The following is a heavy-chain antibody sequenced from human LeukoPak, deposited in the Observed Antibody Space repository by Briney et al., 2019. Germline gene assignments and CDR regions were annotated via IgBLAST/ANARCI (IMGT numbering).Heavy chain of an antibody. CDR3: ARGTSAWLLYNWFAP. D-gene: IGHD3-9*01. J-gene: IGHJ5*02. Sequence: GGSLRLSCAASGFTFSSYAMHWVRQAPGKGLEYVSGISSNGGTTNYANSVKGRFTTSRDNSKNTLSLQMDSLRVEDMAVYYFARGTSAWLLYNWFAPWGQEPLVTVSS. CDR1: GFTFSSYA. CDR2: ISSNGGTT. V-gene: IGHV3-64*01.